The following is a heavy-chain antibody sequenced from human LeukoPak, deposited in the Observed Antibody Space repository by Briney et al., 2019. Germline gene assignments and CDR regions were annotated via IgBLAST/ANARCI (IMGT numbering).Heavy chain of an antibody. CDR3: ARGVVGYSYGCFDY. CDR2: INHSGST. V-gene: IGHV4-34*01. CDR1: GGSFSGYY. Sequence: SETLSLTCAVYGGSFSGYYWSWIRRPPGKGLEWIGEINHSGSTNYNPSLKSRVTISVDTSKNQFSLKLSSVTAADTAVYYCARGVVGYSYGCFDYWGQGTLVTVSS. J-gene: IGHJ4*02. D-gene: IGHD5-18*01.